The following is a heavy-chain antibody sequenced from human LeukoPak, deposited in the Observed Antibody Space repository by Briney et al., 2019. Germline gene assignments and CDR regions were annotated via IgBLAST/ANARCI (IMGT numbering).Heavy chain of an antibody. Sequence: EPSETLSLTCAVSGGSISSSSYYWGWIRQPPGKGLEWIGSIYYSGSTYYNPSLKSRVTISVDTSKNQFSLKLSSVTAADTAVYYCARDTVTMIVVAIYIGDAFDIWGQGTMVTVSS. CDR3: ARDTVTMIVVAIYIGDAFDI. CDR2: IYYSGST. D-gene: IGHD3-22*01. CDR1: GGSISSSSYY. J-gene: IGHJ3*02. V-gene: IGHV4-39*07.